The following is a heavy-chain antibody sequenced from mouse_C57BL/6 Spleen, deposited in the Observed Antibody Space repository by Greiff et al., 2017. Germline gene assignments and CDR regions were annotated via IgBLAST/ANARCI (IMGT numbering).Heavy chain of an antibody. D-gene: IGHD1-3*01. CDR3: ARVGDGSYFDY. Sequence: QVQLKESGAELARPGASVKLSCKASGYTFTSYGISWVKQRTGQGLEWIGEIYPRSGNTYYNEKFKGKATLTADTSSSTAYMELRSLTSEDSAVYFCARVGDGSYFDYWGQGTTLTVSS. CDR2: IYPRSGNT. CDR1: GYTFTSYG. J-gene: IGHJ2*01. V-gene: IGHV1-81*01.